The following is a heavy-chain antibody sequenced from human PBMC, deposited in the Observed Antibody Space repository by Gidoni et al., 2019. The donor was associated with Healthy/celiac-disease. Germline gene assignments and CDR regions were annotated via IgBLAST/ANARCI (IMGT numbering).Heavy chain of an antibody. D-gene: IGHD1-26*01. Sequence: GYADSVKGRFTISRDNDKNSLYLQMNSLRAEDTALYYFAKGVGGRYGSAFDIWGQGTMVTVSS. J-gene: IGHJ3*02. V-gene: IGHV3-9*01. CDR3: AKGVGGRYGSAFDI.